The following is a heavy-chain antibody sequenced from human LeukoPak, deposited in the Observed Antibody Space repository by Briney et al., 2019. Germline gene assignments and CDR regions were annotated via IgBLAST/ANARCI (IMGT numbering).Heavy chain of an antibody. J-gene: IGHJ3*02. CDR3: ASVRDSGSDDLDAFDI. Sequence: PSETLSLTCAVSGYSISSGYYWGWIRQPPGKGLEWIGSIYHSGSTYYNPSLMSRVTISVDTSKNQFSLKLSSVTAADTAVYYCASVRDSGSDDLDAFDIWGQGTMVTVSS. CDR1: GYSISSGYY. V-gene: IGHV4-38-2*01. D-gene: IGHD1-26*01. CDR2: IYHSGST.